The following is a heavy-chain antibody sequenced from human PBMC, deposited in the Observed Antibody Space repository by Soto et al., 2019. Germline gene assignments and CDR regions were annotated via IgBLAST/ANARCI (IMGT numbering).Heavy chain of an antibody. Sequence: SETLSLTCTVSGGSISSSSYYWGWIRQPPGKGLEWIGSIYYSGSTYYNPSLKSRVTISVDTSKNQFSLKLSSVTAADTAVYYCARATLGGYGDYEPPIDYWGQGTLVTVSS. CDR1: GGSISSSSYY. J-gene: IGHJ4*02. CDR2: IYYSGST. D-gene: IGHD4-17*01. V-gene: IGHV4-39*07. CDR3: ARATLGGYGDYEPPIDY.